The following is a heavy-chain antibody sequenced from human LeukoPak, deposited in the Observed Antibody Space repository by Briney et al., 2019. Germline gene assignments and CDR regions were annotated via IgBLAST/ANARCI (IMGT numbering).Heavy chain of an antibody. V-gene: IGHV4-59*01. CDR1: GGSISSYY. J-gene: IGHJ4*02. Sequence: SETLSLTCTVSGGSISSYYWSWIRQPPGKGLEWIGYIYYSGSTNYKPSLKSRVTISVDTSKNQFSLRLRSVTAADTAVYYCVRVGDSSGYYYYFDYWGQGTLVTVSS. D-gene: IGHD3-22*01. CDR3: VRVGDSSGYYYYFDY. CDR2: IYYSGST.